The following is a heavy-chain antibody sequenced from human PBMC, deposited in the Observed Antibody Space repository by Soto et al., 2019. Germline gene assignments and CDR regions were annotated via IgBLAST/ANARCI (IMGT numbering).Heavy chain of an antibody. V-gene: IGHV3-7*01. CDR2: IKQDGSEK. J-gene: IGHJ4*02. CDR1: GFTFSSSW. Sequence: GGSLRLSCAASGFTFSSSWMSWVRQAAGKGLEWVANIKQDGSEKYYVDSVKGRFTISRDNAKNSLYLQMNSLRAEDTAVYYCARRIAAAGAYDYWGQGTLVTVSS. CDR3: ARRIAAAGAYDY. D-gene: IGHD6-13*01.